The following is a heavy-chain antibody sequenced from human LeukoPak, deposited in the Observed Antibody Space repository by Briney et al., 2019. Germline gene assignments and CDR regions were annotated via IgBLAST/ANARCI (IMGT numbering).Heavy chain of an antibody. Sequence: EASVKVSCKSSGYTFTGYYMHWVRQAPGQGLEWMGWINPNSGGTNYAQKFQGRVTMTRDTSISTAYMELSRLRSDDTAVYFCARGPPYTGHCDITTSDVSRFALWGQGTLVTVSS. CDR1: GYTFTGYY. CDR3: ARGPPYTGHCDITTSDVSRFAL. V-gene: IGHV1-2*02. J-gene: IGHJ4*02. D-gene: IGHD2/OR15-2a*01. CDR2: INPNSGGT.